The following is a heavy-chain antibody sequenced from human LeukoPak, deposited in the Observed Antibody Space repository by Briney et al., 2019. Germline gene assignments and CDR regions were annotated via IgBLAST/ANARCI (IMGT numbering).Heavy chain of an antibody. V-gene: IGHV4-4*07. CDR1: GGSVSSYY. D-gene: IGHD6-19*01. Sequence: SETLSLTCTVSGGSVSSYYWSWIRQPAGEGLEWSGRIYTSGSTNYNPSLKSRVTMSVDTSKNQFSLKLSSVTAADTAVYYCAREALQDPGIAVAVEWFDPWGQGTLVTVSS. J-gene: IGHJ5*02. CDR3: AREALQDPGIAVAVEWFDP. CDR2: IYTSGST.